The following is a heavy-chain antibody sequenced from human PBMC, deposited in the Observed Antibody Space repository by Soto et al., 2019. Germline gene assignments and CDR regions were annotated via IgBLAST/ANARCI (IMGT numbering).Heavy chain of an antibody. CDR3: VRDSGANYGTFWYFDL. D-gene: IGHD5-18*01. CDR1: GFSFNFYA. Sequence: QVQLVESGGGVVQPGRSLRISCAATGFSFNFYAMYWVRQAPGKGREWVAMISNDGSSENYADSVRGRFIISRDNSKKTLFLQMNSLRPEDSATYYCVRDSGANYGTFWYFDLWGRVTLVTVSS. V-gene: IGHV3-30-3*01. J-gene: IGHJ2*01. CDR2: ISNDGSSE.